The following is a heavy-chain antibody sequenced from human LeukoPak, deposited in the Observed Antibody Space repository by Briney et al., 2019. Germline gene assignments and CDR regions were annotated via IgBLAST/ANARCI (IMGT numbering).Heavy chain of an antibody. Sequence: SETLSLTCTVSGGSISSSSYYWGWIRQPPGKGLGWIGSIYYTGNTYYNPSLKSRVTISLDTSKNQFSLKLSSVTAADTAVYYCARGDYGDPRGGFDYWGQGTLVTVSS. CDR3: ARGDYGDPRGGFDY. J-gene: IGHJ4*02. D-gene: IGHD4-17*01. V-gene: IGHV4-39*01. CDR1: GGSISSSSYY. CDR2: IYYTGNT.